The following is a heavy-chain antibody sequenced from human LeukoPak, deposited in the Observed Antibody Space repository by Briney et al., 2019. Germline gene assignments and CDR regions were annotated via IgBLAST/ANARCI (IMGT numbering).Heavy chain of an antibody. Sequence: GGSLRLSCAASGFIFSDYGIHWFRQAPGKGLEWVTFIRYDGITKYHADSVKGRFTISRDNPKNTVYLQMNSLRVEDTAIYYCAKDFGGFMDVWGKGTAVTVSS. CDR1: GFIFSDYG. CDR3: AKDFGGFMDV. V-gene: IGHV3-30*02. CDR2: IRYDGITK. J-gene: IGHJ6*03. D-gene: IGHD6-25*01.